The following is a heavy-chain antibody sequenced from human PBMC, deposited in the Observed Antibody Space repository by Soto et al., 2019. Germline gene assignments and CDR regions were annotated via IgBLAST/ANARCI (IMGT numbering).Heavy chain of an antibody. CDR1: GFTFDDFG. D-gene: IGHD3-3*01. CDR3: ARSNYYDDYWRPYDY. J-gene: IGHJ4*02. Sequence: EVQLVESGGGVVRPGGSLRLSCAASGFTFDDFGMSWVREAPGKGLEWVAGINWNGGTIGYADSVKGRFTISRDNAKNSLYLQMSSLRAEDTALYYCARSNYYDDYWRPYDYWGQGTRVTVPS. CDR2: INWNGGTI. V-gene: IGHV3-20*04.